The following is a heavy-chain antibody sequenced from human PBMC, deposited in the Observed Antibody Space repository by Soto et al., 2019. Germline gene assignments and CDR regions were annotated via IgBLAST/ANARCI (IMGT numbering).Heavy chain of an antibody. CDR1: GYTFTSYD. CDR2: MNPNSGNT. D-gene: IGHD3-16*02. J-gene: IGHJ4*02. Sequence: QVQLVQSGAEVKKPGASVKVSCKASGYTFTSYDINWVRQATGQGLEWMGWMNPNSGNTGYAQKFQGRVTMTRNTSISTAYMELSSLRSEDTAVYYCARGGLNHVWGSYREEGLFDYWGQGTLVTVSS. V-gene: IGHV1-8*01. CDR3: ARGGLNHVWGSYREEGLFDY.